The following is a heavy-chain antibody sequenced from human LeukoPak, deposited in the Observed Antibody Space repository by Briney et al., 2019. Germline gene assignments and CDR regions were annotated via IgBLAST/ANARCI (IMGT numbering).Heavy chain of an antibody. CDR1: GFTFNNYA. V-gene: IGHV3-23*01. CDR2: ISGSGDSQ. Sequence: GGSLRPSCAASGFTFNNYAVSWVRQAPGMGPEWVSAISGSGDSQYYADSVKGRFTISRDNSKNTLYLHMNSLRAEDTALYYCAKCLQATGWRCFDYWGQGTLVAVSS. CDR3: AKCLQATGWRCFDY. D-gene: IGHD1-26*01. J-gene: IGHJ4*02.